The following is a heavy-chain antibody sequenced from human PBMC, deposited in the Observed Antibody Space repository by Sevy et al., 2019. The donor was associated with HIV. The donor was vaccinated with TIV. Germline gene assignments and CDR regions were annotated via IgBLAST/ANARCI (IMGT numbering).Heavy chain of an antibody. CDR1: GFTFSSFH. D-gene: IGHD6-13*01. CDR3: AKAIPAAAGTGAFDV. Sequence: GGSLRLSCAASGFTFSSFHMTWVRQAPGKGLEWVSTIRNSNTFYADSVKGRFTISIDNSKNTLGLQMNILRAEDTAIYYCAKAIPAAAGTGAFDVWGQGTMATVSS. CDR2: IRNSNT. J-gene: IGHJ3*01. V-gene: IGHV3-23*01.